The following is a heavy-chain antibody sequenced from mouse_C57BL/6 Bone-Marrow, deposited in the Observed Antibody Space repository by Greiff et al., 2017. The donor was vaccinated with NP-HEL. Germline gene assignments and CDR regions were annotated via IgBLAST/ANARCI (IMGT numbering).Heavy chain of an antibody. V-gene: IGHV5-4*03. D-gene: IGHD1-1*01. CDR1: GFTFSSYA. J-gene: IGHJ1*03. CDR3: ARYGGFITTVVAPYWYFDV. CDR2: ISDGGSYT. Sequence: EVKLQESGGGLVKPGGSLKLSCAASGFTFSSYAMSWVRQTPEKRLEWVATISDGGSYTYYPDNVKGRFTISRDNAKNNLYLQMSHLKSEDTAMYYCARYGGFITTVVAPYWYFDVWGTGTTVTVSS.